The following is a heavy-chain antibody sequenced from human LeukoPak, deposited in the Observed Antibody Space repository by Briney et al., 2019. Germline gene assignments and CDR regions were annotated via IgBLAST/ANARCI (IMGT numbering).Heavy chain of an antibody. V-gene: IGHV3-21*01. CDR2: ISSSSSYI. Sequence: GGSLRLSCAASGFTFSSYSMNWVRQAPGKGLEWVSSISSSSSYIYYADSVKGRFTISRDNAKNSLYLQMNSLRAEDTAVYYCARAPFLSGSYYGHLFDYWGQGTLVIVSS. D-gene: IGHD1-26*01. CDR3: ARAPFLSGSYYGHLFDY. J-gene: IGHJ4*02. CDR1: GFTFSSYS.